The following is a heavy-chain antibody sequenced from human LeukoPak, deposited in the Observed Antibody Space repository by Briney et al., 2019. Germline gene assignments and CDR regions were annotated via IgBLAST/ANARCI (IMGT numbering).Heavy chain of an antibody. V-gene: IGHV1-69*13. D-gene: IGHD6-13*01. CDR1: GGTFSSHA. CDR3: ARGIAAAGIPHNWFDP. CDR2: IIPIFGTA. J-gene: IGHJ5*02. Sequence: ASVKVSCKASGGTFSSHAISWVRQAPGQGLEWMGGIIPIFGTANYAQKFQGRVTITADESTSTAYMELSSLRSEDTAVYYCARGIAAAGIPHNWFDPWGQGTLVTVSS.